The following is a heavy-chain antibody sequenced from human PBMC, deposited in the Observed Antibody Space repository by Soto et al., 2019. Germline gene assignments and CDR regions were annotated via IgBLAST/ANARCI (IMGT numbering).Heavy chain of an antibody. CDR1: GGSISSGGYY. D-gene: IGHD5-12*01. J-gene: IGHJ4*02. Sequence: SETLSLTCTVSGGSISSGGYYWSWIRQHPGKGLEWIGYIYYSGSTYYNPSLKSRVTISVDTSKNQSSLKLSSVTAADTAVYYCARARDGYNYGLVYWGQGTLVTVSS. CDR3: ARARDGYNYGLVY. CDR2: IYYSGST. V-gene: IGHV4-31*03.